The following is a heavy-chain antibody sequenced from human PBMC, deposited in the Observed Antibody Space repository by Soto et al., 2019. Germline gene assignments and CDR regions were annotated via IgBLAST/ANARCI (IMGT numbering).Heavy chain of an antibody. D-gene: IGHD3-22*01. CDR1: GFTFSSYW. CDR3: ARVGAYYYDSSGHNYGMDV. V-gene: IGHV3-7*03. CDR2: IKQDGSEK. Sequence: GGSLRLSCAASGFTFSSYWMSWVRQAPGKGLEWVANIKQDGSEKYYVDSVKGRFTISRDNAKNSLYLQMNSLRAEDTAVYYCARVGAYYYDSSGHNYGMDVWGQGTTVTVSS. J-gene: IGHJ6*02.